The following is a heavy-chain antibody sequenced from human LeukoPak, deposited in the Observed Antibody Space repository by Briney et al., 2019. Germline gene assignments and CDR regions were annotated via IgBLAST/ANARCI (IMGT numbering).Heavy chain of an antibody. CDR1: GGSFSGYY. J-gene: IGHJ3*02. Sequence: SETLSLTCAVYGGSFSGYYWSWIRQPPGKGLEWIGEINHSGSTNYNPSLKSRVTISVDTSKNQFSLKLSSVTAADTAVYYCARWRRVTMVRGLLGAFDIWGQGTMVTVSS. CDR3: ARWRRVTMVRGLLGAFDI. D-gene: IGHD3-10*01. V-gene: IGHV4-34*01. CDR2: INHSGST.